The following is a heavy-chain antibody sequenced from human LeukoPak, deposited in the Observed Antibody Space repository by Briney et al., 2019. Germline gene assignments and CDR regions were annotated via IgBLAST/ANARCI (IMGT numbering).Heavy chain of an antibody. CDR2: INAGNGNT. D-gene: IGHD6-19*01. J-gene: IGHJ4*02. Sequence: ASVKVSCKASGYTFTSYAMHWVRQAPGQRLEWMGWINAGNGNTKYSQKFQGRVTITRDTSASTAYMELSSLRSEDTAVYYCARDDSSGWYGPSDYWGQGTLVTVSS. CDR3: ARDDSSGWYGPSDY. CDR1: GYTFTSYA. V-gene: IGHV1-3*01.